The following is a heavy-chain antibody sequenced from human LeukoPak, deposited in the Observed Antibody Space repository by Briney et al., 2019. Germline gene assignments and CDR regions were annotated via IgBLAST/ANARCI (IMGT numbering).Heavy chain of an antibody. V-gene: IGHV1-8*01. Sequence: GASVKVSCKASGYTFTSYDINWVRQATGQGLEWMGWMNPNSGNTGYAQKFQGGVTMTRNTSISTAYMELSSLRSEDTAVYYCARGGIPYCSGGSCLRRNWFDPWGQGTLVTVSS. D-gene: IGHD2-15*01. J-gene: IGHJ5*02. CDR2: MNPNSGNT. CDR3: ARGGIPYCSGGSCLRRNWFDP. CDR1: GYTFTSYD.